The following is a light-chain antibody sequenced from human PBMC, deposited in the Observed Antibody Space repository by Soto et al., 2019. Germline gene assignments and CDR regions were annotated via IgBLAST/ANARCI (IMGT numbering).Light chain of an antibody. J-gene: IGKJ3*01. Sequence: IVLTQSPGTVSLSTGERATLSCRTSQSVSSSYLAWYQQKPGQAPRLLIYGASSRATGIPDRFSGSGSGTDFTLTISRLEPEDFAVYYCQQYGSLPRPFGGGTNVDI. CDR1: QSVSSSY. V-gene: IGKV3-20*01. CDR3: QQYGSLPRP. CDR2: GAS.